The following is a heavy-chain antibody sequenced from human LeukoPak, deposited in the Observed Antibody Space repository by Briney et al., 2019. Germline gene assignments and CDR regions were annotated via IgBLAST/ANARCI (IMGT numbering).Heavy chain of an antibody. J-gene: IGHJ6*02. CDR1: GFSVSSTY. Sequence: GGSLRLSCAASGFSVSSTYMNWVRQAPGKGLEWVAVIWYDGSNKYYADSVKGRFTISRDNSKNTLYLQMNSLRAEDTAVYYCARDRYSYGYNYYYYGMDVWGQGTTVTVSS. D-gene: IGHD5-18*01. CDR2: IWYDGSNK. CDR3: ARDRYSYGYNYYYYGMDV. V-gene: IGHV3-33*08.